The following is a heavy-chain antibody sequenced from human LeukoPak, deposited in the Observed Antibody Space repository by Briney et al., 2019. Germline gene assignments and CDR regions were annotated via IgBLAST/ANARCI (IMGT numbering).Heavy chain of an antibody. V-gene: IGHV4-61*02. D-gene: IGHD5-24*01. CDR2: IYTSGST. Sequence: KSSQTLSLTCTVSGGSISIGSYYWSWIRQPAGEGLEWIGCIYTSGSTNYNPSLKSRVTISVDTSKNQFSLKLSSVTAADTAVYYCARGEMGVESLDYWGQGTLVTVSS. J-gene: IGHJ4*02. CDR1: GGSISIGSYY. CDR3: ARGEMGVESLDY.